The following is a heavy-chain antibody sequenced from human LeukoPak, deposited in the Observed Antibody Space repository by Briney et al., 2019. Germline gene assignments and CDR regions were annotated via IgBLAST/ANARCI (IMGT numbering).Heavy chain of an antibody. CDR2: IIPIFGTA. J-gene: IGHJ1*01. Sequence: SVKVSCKAPGGTFTSYAISWVRQAPGQGLEWMGGIIPIFGTANYAQKFQGRVTITADESTSTAYMELSSLRPEDTAVYYCARADSSGWTEHFQHWGQGTLVTVSS. D-gene: IGHD6-19*01. CDR1: GGTFTSYA. CDR3: ARADSSGWTEHFQH. V-gene: IGHV1-69*13.